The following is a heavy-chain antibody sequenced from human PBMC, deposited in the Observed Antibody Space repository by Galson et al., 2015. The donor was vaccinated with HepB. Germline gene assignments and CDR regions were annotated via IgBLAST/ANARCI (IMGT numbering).Heavy chain of an antibody. J-gene: IGHJ4*02. CDR1: GGTFSSYA. CDR2: IIPIFGTA. V-gene: IGHV1-69*13. Sequence: SVKVSCKASGGTFSSYAISWVRQAPGQGLEWMGGIIPIFGTANYAQKFQGRVTITADESTSTAYMELSSLRSEDTAVYYCAKGPNCGGDCYFDYWGQGTLVTVSS. CDR3: AKGPNCGGDCYFDY. D-gene: IGHD2-21*01.